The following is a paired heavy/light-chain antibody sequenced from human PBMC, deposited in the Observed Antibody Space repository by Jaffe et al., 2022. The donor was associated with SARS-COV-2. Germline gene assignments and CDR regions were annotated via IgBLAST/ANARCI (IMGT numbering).Heavy chain of an antibody. CDR3: ARANGGIAAAAPAFDY. Sequence: QVQLVQSGSELKMPGASVKVSCKTSGYTFTNYPMNWVRQAPGQGLEWMGWINTYTANPTYAQDFAGRFAFSLDTSVSTAYLQINSLKADDTAIYYCARANGGIAAAAPAFDYWGQGTLVTVSS. J-gene: IGHJ4*02. D-gene: IGHD6-13*01. V-gene: IGHV7-4-1*02. CDR2: INTYTANP. CDR1: GYTFTNYP.
Light chain of an antibody. Sequence: SYVLTQPPSVSVAPGETATVTCGGNSIESKSVHWYQQKPGQAPVLVVYYVSDRPSGIPERFSGSSSGNTATLTISRVEAGDEADYYCHVWDISRGHVGVFGGGTKLTVL. CDR1: SIESKS. CDR3: HVWDISRGHVGV. CDR2: YVS. V-gene: IGLV3-21*04. J-gene: IGLJ2*01.